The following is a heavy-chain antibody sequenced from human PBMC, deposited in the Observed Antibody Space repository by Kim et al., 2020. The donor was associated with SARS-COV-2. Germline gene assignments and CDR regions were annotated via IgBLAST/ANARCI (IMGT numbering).Heavy chain of an antibody. CDR2: IIPIFGTA. CDR1: GGTFSSYA. CDR3: ARDGCSGGSGGGMDV. Sequence: SVKVSCKASGGTFSSYAISWVRQAPGQGLEWMGGIIPIFGTANYAQKFQGRVTITADESTSTAYMELSSLRSEDTAVYYCARDGCSGGSGGGMDVWGQGTPVTVSS. J-gene: IGHJ6*02. V-gene: IGHV1-69*13. D-gene: IGHD2-15*01.